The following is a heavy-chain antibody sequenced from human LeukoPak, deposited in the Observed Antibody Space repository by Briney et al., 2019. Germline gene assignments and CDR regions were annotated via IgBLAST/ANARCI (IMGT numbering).Heavy chain of an antibody. CDR1: GFTFSSYW. D-gene: IGHD6-6*01. CDR3: VRGFSSSWFDY. CDR2: IKPDGSEK. J-gene: IGHJ4*02. V-gene: IGHV3-7*01. Sequence: PGGSVRLSCAASGFTFSSYWMNWVREAPGKGLEWVANIKPDGSEKYYVGSVKGRVTISRDNAKNSLHLQMNSLRAEDTAVYYCVRGFSSSWFDYWGQGTLVTVSP.